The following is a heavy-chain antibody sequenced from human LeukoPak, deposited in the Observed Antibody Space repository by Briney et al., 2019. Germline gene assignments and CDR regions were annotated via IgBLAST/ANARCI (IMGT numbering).Heavy chain of an antibody. J-gene: IGHJ4*02. D-gene: IGHD2-8*01. CDR2: INHSGST. CDR1: GGSFSGYY. Sequence: SETLSLTCAVYGGSFSGYYWSWIRQPPGKGLEWIGEINHSGSTNYNPSLKSRVTISVDTSKNQFSLKLSSVPAADTAVSYCARGLFLVSSFAFADWGQGTLVTASS. V-gene: IGHV4-34*01. CDR3: ARGLFLVSSFAFAD.